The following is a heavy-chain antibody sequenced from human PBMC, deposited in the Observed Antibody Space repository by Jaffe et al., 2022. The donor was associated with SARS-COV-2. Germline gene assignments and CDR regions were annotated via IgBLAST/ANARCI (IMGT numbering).Heavy chain of an antibody. CDR1: GFTFGDYA. Sequence: EVQLVESGGGLVKPGRSLRLSCTASGFTFGDYAMSWFRQAPGKGLEWVGFIRSKAYGGTTEYAASVKGRFTISRDDSKSIAYLQMNSLKTEDTAVYYCTRLGEMVYAYDAFDIWGQGTMVTVSS. CDR3: TRLGEMVYAYDAFDI. CDR2: IRSKAYGGTT. D-gene: IGHD2-8*01. V-gene: IGHV3-49*05. J-gene: IGHJ3*02.